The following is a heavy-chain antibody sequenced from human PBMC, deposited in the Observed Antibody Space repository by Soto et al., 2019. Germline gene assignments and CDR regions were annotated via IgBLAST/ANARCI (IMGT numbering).Heavy chain of an antibody. Sequence: QITLKESGPTLVKPTQTLTLTCTFSGFSLSTSGVGVGWIRQPPGKALEWLALIYWDDDKRYSPSLKSRLTITKDTSKNQVVLTMTNMDPVDTATYYCAHSRYCSGGCCPYGMDVWGQGTTVTVSS. CDR2: IYWDDDK. J-gene: IGHJ6*02. V-gene: IGHV2-5*02. D-gene: IGHD2-15*01. CDR3: AHSRYCSGGCCPYGMDV. CDR1: GFSLSTSGVG.